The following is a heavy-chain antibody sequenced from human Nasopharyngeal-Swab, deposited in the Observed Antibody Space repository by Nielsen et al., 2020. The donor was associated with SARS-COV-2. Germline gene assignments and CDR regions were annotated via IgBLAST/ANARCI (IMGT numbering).Heavy chain of an antibody. CDR2: IYSCDTT. CDR3: ARDVPRGGECYESDWYVDL. V-gene: IGHV3-66*03. Sequence: GESLKISCAASGFSVSGNYMSWVRQAPGKGLEWVSVIYSCDTTYYADSVKGRFTISRDNSKNTVYLQMNSLRGEDTALYYCARDVPRGGECYESDWYVDLWGRGTRVTVSS. CDR1: GFSVSGNY. D-gene: IGHD2-21*01. J-gene: IGHJ2*01.